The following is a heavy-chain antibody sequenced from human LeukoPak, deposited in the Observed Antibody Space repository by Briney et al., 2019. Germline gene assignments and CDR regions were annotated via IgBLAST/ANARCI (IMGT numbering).Heavy chain of an antibody. CDR2: ISAYNGNT. Sequence: ASVKVSCKASGYSFTSYDIGWVRQAPGQGLEWMGWISAYNGNTNYAQQLQGRVTMTTDTSTSTAYMELRSLRSDDTAVYYCARGPLAPPGSWFDHWGQGTLVTVSS. J-gene: IGHJ5*02. CDR1: GYSFTSYD. D-gene: IGHD2-15*01. V-gene: IGHV1-18*01. CDR3: ARGPLAPPGSWFDH.